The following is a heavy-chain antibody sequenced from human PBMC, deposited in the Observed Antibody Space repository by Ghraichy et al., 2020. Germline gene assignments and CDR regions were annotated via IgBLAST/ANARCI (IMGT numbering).Heavy chain of an antibody. CDR3: ARNYCSGGSCYFFSSYYGMDV. J-gene: IGHJ6*02. CDR1: GYTFTSYD. V-gene: IGHV1-8*01. CDR2: MNPNSGNT. D-gene: IGHD2-15*01. Sequence: ASVKVSCKASGYTFTSYDINWVRQATGQGLEWMGWMNPNSGNTGYAQKFQGRVTMTRNTSISTAYMELSSLRSEDTAVYYCARNYCSGGSCYFFSSYYGMDVWGQGTTVTVS.